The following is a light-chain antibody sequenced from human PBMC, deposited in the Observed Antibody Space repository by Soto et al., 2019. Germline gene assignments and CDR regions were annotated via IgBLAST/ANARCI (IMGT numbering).Light chain of an antibody. CDR2: DAS. Sequence: EIVLTQSPGTLSLSPGERATLSCRASQSVSSSLAWYQQKPGQAPRLLIYDASNRATGIPARFSGSGSGTDFTLTISSLEPEDFAVYYCQQRGNRPPWTFGQGTKVDIK. J-gene: IGKJ1*01. CDR1: QSVSSS. CDR3: QQRGNRPPWT. V-gene: IGKV3-11*01.